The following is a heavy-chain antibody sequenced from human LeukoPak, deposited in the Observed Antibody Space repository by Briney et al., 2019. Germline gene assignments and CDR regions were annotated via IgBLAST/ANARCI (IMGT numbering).Heavy chain of an antibody. CDR1: GYTFTTYH. V-gene: IGHV1-46*01. J-gene: IGHJ6*03. Sequence: ASVKVSCKASGYTFTTYHIHWVRQAPGQGLEWMGIIDPSGVSTSYAQKFQGRVTMTRDMPTSTAYMELRSLRSDDTAVYYCAREGGGWLSDYYMDVWGKGTTVTISS. CDR2: IDPSGVST. CDR3: AREGGGWLSDYYMDV. D-gene: IGHD6-19*01.